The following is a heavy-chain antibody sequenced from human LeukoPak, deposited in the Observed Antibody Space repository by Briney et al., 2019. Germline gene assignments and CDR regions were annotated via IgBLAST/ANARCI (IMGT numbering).Heavy chain of an antibody. Sequence: PGGSLRLSCAASGFTFSSYGMHWVRQAPGKGLEWVSAISGSGGSTYYADSVKGRFTISRDNSKNTLYLQMNSLRAEDTAVYYCAKADYGGNSPFDYWGQGTLVTVSS. V-gene: IGHV3-23*01. D-gene: IGHD4-23*01. CDR2: ISGSGGST. CDR3: AKADYGGNSPFDY. CDR1: GFTFSSYG. J-gene: IGHJ4*02.